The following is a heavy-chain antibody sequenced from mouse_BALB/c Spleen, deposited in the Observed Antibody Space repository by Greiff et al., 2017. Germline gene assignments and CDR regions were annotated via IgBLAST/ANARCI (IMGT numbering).Heavy chain of an antibody. J-gene: IGHJ4*01. CDR3: TSITTVVADAMDY. Sequence: EVQVVESGGGLVQPGGSMKLSCAASGFTFSDACMDWVRQSPEKGLEWVAEIRSKANNHATYYAESVKGRFTISRDDSKSSVYLQMNSLRAEDTGIYYCTSITTVVADAMDYWGQGTSVTVSS. V-gene: IGHV6-6*01. CDR2: IRSKANNHAT. CDR1: GFTFSDAC. D-gene: IGHD1-1*01.